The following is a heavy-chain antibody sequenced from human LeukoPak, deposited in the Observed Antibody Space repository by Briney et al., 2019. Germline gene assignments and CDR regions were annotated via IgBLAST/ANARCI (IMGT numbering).Heavy chain of an antibody. CDR1: GYTFTSYG. CDR2: ISAYNGNT. V-gene: IGHV1-18*01. CDR3: ARDAYYDCWSGYGSLDPYYFDY. J-gene: IGHJ4*02. D-gene: IGHD3-3*01. Sequence: ASVKVSCKASGYTFTSYGISWVRQAPGQGLEWMGWISAYNGNTNYAQKLQGRVTMTTDTSTSTAYMELRSLRSDDTAVYYCARDAYYDCWSGYGSLDPYYFDYWGQGTLVTVSS.